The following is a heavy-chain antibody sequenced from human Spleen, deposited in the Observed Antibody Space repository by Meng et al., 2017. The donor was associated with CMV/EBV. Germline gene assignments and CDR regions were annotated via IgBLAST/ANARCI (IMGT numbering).Heavy chain of an antibody. Sequence: GGSLRPSCAASGFTFADYAMHWVRQVAGKGLEWVSGINWNSGSIDYVDSVKGRFTISRDNAKNSLYLQMNSLRVEDMALYYCAKDIKHTLTSSFDYWGQGTLVTVSS. J-gene: IGHJ4*02. V-gene: IGHV3-9*03. CDR1: GFTFADYA. CDR2: INWNSGSI. CDR3: AKDIKHTLTSSFDY. D-gene: IGHD1-14*01.